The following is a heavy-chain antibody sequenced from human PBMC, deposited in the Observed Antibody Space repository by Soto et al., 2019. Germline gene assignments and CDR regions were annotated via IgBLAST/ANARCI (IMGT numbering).Heavy chain of an antibody. CDR3: ARDESLDV. CDR2: INPSGGGT. CDR1: GKTLFSYS. V-gene: IGHV1-46*01. J-gene: IGHJ6*02. Sequence: QLSLGRSGAGLRNPGPSWKFSSRQPGKTLFSYSMPWVRQAPGQGLEWMGIINPSGGGTTYAQKFQDRVTMTRDTSTSTVYMEVSSLRSEDTAVYYCARDESLDVWGQGTTVTVSS. D-gene: IGHD3-10*01.